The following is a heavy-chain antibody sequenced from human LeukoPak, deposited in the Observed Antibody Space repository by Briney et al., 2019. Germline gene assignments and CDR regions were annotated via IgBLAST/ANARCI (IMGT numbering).Heavy chain of an antibody. D-gene: IGHD5-18*01. V-gene: IGHV1-2*06. Sequence: GASVKVSYKASGYTFIGYYMRWVRQAPGQGLEWMGRINPNSGGTNYAQKFQGRVTMTRDTSISTAYMELSRRRSDDTAVYYCSRPNNVDRAMVGYWGQGTMVTVSS. CDR3: SRPNNVDRAMVGY. CDR1: GYTFIGYY. CDR2: INPNSGGT. J-gene: IGHJ4*02.